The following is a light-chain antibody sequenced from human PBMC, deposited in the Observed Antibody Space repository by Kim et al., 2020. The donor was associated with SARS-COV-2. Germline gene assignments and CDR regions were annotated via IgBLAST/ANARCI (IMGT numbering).Light chain of an antibody. CDR2: TDN. CDR3: ATWDDSLNEEV. V-gene: IGLV1-44*01. J-gene: IGLJ2*01. Sequence: GQKVTSSGSGGPYNIGRNTVNWYQQFPGKSPKLLIKTDNHRPSGVPDRFSGTRSGSSAFLAIDGLQSEDEADYHCATWDDSLNEEVFGGGTKLTVL. CDR1: PYNIGRNT.